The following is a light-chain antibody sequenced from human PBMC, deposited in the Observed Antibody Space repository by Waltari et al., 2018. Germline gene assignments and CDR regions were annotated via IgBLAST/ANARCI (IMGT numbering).Light chain of an antibody. Sequence: DIQMTQSPSSLSASVGDRVTITCRASRSISSYLNWYQQKPGKAPKLLIYAASSLQSGVPSRFSGSGSGTDFALTITSLQPEDLGTYYCQQTYSTPGLTFGGGTKVAIK. CDR3: QQTYSTPGLT. CDR1: RSISSY. J-gene: IGKJ4*01. CDR2: AAS. V-gene: IGKV1-39*01.